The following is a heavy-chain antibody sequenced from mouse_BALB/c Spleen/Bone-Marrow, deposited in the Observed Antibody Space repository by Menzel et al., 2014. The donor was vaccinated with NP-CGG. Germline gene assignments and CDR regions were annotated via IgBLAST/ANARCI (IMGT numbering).Heavy chain of an antibody. CDR2: IRNKANGYTI. CDR1: GFTFTDHY. CDR3: ARDYLYYFDY. D-gene: IGHD2-1*01. J-gene: IGHJ2*01. Sequence: DVHLVESGGGLVQPGGFLRLSCATSGFTFTDHYMSWVRQPPGKALEWLGFIRNKANGYTIEYSASVKGRFTISRDNSQSIVYLQMNTLRAEDSATYYCARDYLYYFDYWGQGTTLTVSS. V-gene: IGHV7-3*02.